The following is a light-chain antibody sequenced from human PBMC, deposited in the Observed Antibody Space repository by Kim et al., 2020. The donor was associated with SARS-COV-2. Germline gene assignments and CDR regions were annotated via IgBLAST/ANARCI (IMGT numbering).Light chain of an antibody. CDR2: TAS. V-gene: IGKV1-9*01. Sequence: ASVGDRVTSTCRASQGIYNYLAWYQQTPGKAPKLLIHTASTLPSGVPSRFSGSGSGTEFTLTVSGLQPEDFATYYCQQRLSYPITFGQGTRLEIK. CDR3: QQRLSYPIT. CDR1: QGIYNY. J-gene: IGKJ5*01.